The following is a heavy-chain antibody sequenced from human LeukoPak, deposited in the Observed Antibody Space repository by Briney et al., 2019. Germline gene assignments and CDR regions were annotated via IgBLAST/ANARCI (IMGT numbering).Heavy chain of an antibody. CDR2: IYPGDSDT. CDR1: GYTFTNYW. J-gene: IGHJ5*02. Sequence: GESLRISCKGFGYTFTNYWIAWVRQMSGKGLEWMGSIYPGDSDTKYSPSFQGQVTISADKSVRTAFLQWSSLKASDTAMYYCARVNYLEDNGVVPFGMPKYNWFDPWGQGTLVIVSS. CDR3: ARVNYLEDNGVVPFGMPKYNWFDP. V-gene: IGHV5-51*01. D-gene: IGHD2-2*01.